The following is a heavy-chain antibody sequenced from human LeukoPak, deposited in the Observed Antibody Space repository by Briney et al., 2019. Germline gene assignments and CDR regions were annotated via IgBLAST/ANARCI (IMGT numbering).Heavy chain of an antibody. Sequence: PGGSLRLSCAASGFTFSSYAMSWVRQAPGKGLEWVSAISGSGGSTYYADSVKGRFTISRDNSKNTLYPQMNSLRAEDTAVYYCAKVGYSSGWSSGYYYYYGMDVWGKGTTVTVSS. CDR3: AKVGYSSGWSSGYYYYYGMDV. V-gene: IGHV3-23*01. CDR2: ISGSGGST. J-gene: IGHJ6*04. CDR1: GFTFSSYA. D-gene: IGHD6-19*01.